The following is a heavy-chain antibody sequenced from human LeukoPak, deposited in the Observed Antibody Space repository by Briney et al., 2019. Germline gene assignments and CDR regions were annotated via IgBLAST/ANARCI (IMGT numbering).Heavy chain of an antibody. CDR3: AKAHCDTTKCYAGYADS. V-gene: IGHV3-23*01. Sequence: GGSLRLSCSASGFTFNTYGMDWVRQAPGKGLEWLSGLSSSGTRTCYADPVKGRFTISRDNSKNTLFLQMNSLRAEDTAVYFCAKAHCDTTKCYAGYADSWGQGTLVTVSS. CDR1: GFTFNTYG. CDR2: LSSSGTRT. D-gene: IGHD2-2*01. J-gene: IGHJ4*02.